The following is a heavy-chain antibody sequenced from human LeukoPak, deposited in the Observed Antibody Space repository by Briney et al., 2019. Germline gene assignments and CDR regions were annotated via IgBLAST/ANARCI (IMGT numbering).Heavy chain of an antibody. CDR3: ASGQWLNNWFDP. CDR2: IYTSGST. J-gene: IGHJ5*02. Sequence: SETLSLTCTVSGGSISSGSYYWSWIRQPAGKGLEWIGRIYTSGSTSYNPSLKSRITISIDTSKNQFSLKLSSVTAADTAVYYCASGQWLNNWFDPWGQGTLVTVSS. CDR1: GGSISSGSYY. V-gene: IGHV4-61*02. D-gene: IGHD6-19*01.